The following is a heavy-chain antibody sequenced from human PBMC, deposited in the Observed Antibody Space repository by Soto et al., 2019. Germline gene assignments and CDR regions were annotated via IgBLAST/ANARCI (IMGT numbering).Heavy chain of an antibody. J-gene: IGHJ3*02. CDR2: ISSSGSTI. CDR1: GFTFSSYE. V-gene: IGHV3-48*03. Sequence: SCAASGFTFSSYEMNWVRQAPGKGLEWVSYISSSGSTIYYADSVKGRFTISRDNAKNSLYLQMNSLRAEDTAVYYCASIITMIVVATDAFDIWGQGTMVTVSS. D-gene: IGHD3-22*01. CDR3: ASIITMIVVATDAFDI.